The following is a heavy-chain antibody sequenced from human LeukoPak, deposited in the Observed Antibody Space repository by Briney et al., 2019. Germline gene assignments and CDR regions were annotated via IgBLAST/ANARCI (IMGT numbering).Heavy chain of an antibody. D-gene: IGHD1-26*01. Sequence: GGSLRLSCAASGFTFSSYAMSWVRQAPGKGLEWVSAISGSGGSTYYADSVKGRFTISRDNSKNTLYLQMNSLRAEDTAVYYCARSPGIASDYYYGMDVWGQGTTVTVSS. CDR1: GFTFSSYA. CDR2: ISGSGGST. J-gene: IGHJ6*02. V-gene: IGHV3-23*01. CDR3: ARSPGIASDYYYGMDV.